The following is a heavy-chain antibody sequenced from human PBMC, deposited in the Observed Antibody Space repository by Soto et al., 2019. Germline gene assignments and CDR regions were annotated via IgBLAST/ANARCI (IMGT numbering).Heavy chain of an antibody. Sequence: QVQLQESGPGLVKPSQTLSLTCTVSGGSISRGGYYWSRIPQHPGKGLEWIGYIYYSGDTYNNPSLKSRVTISVDTSESQFSLRRSSVTAADTAEYYCARKDSGYADYIDVWGKGATVTVSS. CDR1: GGSISRGGYY. D-gene: IGHD5-12*01. V-gene: IGHV4-31*03. CDR3: ARKDSGYADYIDV. CDR2: IYYSGDT. J-gene: IGHJ6*03.